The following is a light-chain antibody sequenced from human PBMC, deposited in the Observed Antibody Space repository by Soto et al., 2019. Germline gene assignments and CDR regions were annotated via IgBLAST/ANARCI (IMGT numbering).Light chain of an antibody. V-gene: IGKV3-20*01. Sequence: DMLFTQSTGTLSFSPGGRATLSFRASQSVSSNHLAWYQQKPGQAPRLLIYGGSSRATGIPVRFSGSGSETDFTLTITRLEPEDFAVYYCQQYSSSRTFGQGTKVDIK. J-gene: IGKJ1*01. CDR3: QQYSSSRT. CDR1: QSVSSNH. CDR2: GGS.